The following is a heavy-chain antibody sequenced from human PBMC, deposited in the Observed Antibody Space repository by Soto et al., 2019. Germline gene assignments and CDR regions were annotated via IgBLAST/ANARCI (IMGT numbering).Heavy chain of an antibody. CDR1: GFTFSSYS. CDR2: ISSSSSTI. CDR3: ARDERNIVGATGGFDY. Sequence: GGSLRLSCAASGFTFSSYSMNWVRQAPGKGLEWVSYISSSSSTIYYEDSVKGRFTISRDNAKNSLYLQMNSLRAEDTAVYYCARDERNIVGATGGFDYWGQGTLVTVSS. V-gene: IGHV3-48*04. J-gene: IGHJ4*02. D-gene: IGHD1-26*01.